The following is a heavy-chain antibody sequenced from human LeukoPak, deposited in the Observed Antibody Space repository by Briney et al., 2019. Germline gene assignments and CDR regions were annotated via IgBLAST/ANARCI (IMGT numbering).Heavy chain of an antibody. CDR1: GFTFSSYA. D-gene: IGHD5-24*01. J-gene: IGHJ4*02. V-gene: IGHV3-23*01. Sequence: GGSLRLSCAASGFTFSSYAMNWVRQAPGKGLEWVSSISGSGGYTYYADSVKGRFTISRDNSKNTLYLQMNSLRAEDTAIYYCTRVGYIDEGIDYWGQGTLVTVSS. CDR3: TRVGYIDEGIDY. CDR2: ISGSGGYT.